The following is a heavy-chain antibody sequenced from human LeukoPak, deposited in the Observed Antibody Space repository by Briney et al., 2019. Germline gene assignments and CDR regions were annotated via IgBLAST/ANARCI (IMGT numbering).Heavy chain of an antibody. J-gene: IGHJ4*02. V-gene: IGHV3-48*03. CDR3: ARFGYGGKVDY. CDR1: GFTFSVSV. Sequence: GGSLRLSCAASGFTFSVSVMHWVRQAPGKGLEWVSYISSSGSTIYYADSVKGRFTISRDNAKNSLFLQMNSLRAEDTALYYCARFGYGGKVDYWGQGTLVTVSS. D-gene: IGHD4-23*01. CDR2: ISSSGSTI.